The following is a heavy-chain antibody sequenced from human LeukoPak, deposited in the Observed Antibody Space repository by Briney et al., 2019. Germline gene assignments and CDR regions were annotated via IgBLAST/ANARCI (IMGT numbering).Heavy chain of an antibody. CDR3: AKDRRYYDSSGYYGY. CDR1: GFTFSSYG. Sequence: GGSLRLSRAASGFTFSSYGMHWVRQAPGKGLEWVAVISYDGSNKYYADSVKGRFTISRDNYKNTLYLQMNSLRAEDTAVYYCAKDRRYYDSSGYYGYWGQGTLVTVSS. CDR2: ISYDGSNK. J-gene: IGHJ4*02. D-gene: IGHD3-22*01. V-gene: IGHV3-30*18.